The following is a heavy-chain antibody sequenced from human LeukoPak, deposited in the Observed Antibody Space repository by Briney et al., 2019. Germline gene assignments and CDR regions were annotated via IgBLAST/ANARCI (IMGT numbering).Heavy chain of an antibody. CDR1: GFTFSSSE. J-gene: IGHJ3*02. D-gene: IGHD1-26*01. V-gene: IGHV3-48*02. CDR2: ISGSSTSI. Sequence: GGSLRLSCAASGFTFSSSEMNWMRQAPGKGVEWLSSISGSSTSIYYADSVKGRFTISKDNVKNLLYLQMNSLRDEDTAVYYCARGSSTGAFDIWGQGTMVTVSS. CDR3: ARGSSTGAFDI.